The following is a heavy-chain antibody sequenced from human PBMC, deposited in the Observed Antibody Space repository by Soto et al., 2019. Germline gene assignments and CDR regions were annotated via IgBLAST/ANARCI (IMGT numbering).Heavy chain of an antibody. V-gene: IGHV3-23*01. CDR2: IGGSGGSP. Sequence: LRLSCAASGFTFSGYAMTWVRQAPGKGLEWVSAIGGSGGSPYYADSVKGRFTISRDNSKNTLYLQMNSLRAEDTATYYCSSGYHQRSLDYWGQGTQVTVSS. J-gene: IGHJ4*02. CDR3: SSGYHQRSLDY. D-gene: IGHD3-22*01. CDR1: GFTFSGYA.